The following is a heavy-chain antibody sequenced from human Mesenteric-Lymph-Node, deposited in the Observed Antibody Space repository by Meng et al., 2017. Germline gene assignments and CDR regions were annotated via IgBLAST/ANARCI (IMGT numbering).Heavy chain of an antibody. CDR2: MNPNSGNT. D-gene: IGHD3-10*01. CDR1: GGTFSSYA. CDR3: ARVTMVRGVIAYYYYYYGMDV. J-gene: IGHJ6*02. Sequence: ASVKVSCKASGGTFSSYAISWVRQAPGQGLEWMGWMNPNSGNTGYAQKFQGRVTITRNTSISTAYMELSSLRSEDTAVYYCARVTMVRGVIAYYYYYYGMDVWGQGTTVTVSS. V-gene: IGHV1-8*03.